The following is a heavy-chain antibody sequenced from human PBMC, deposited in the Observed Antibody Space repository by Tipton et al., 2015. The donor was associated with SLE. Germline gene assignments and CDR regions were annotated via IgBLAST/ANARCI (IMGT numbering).Heavy chain of an antibody. D-gene: IGHD6-13*01. CDR2: IYSGGST. J-gene: IGHJ4*02. V-gene: IGHV3-53*01. Sequence: SLRLSCAASGFTFSDYYMSWVRQAPRKGLEWVSVIYSGGSTYYADSVKGRFTISRDNSKNTLYLQMNSLRAEDTAVYYCARVSAAAGLFDYWGQGTLVTVSS. CDR1: GFTFSDYY. CDR3: ARVSAAAGLFDY.